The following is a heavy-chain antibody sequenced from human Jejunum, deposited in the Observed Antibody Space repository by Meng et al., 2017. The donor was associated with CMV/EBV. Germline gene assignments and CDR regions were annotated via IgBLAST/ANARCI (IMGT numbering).Heavy chain of an antibody. J-gene: IGHJ4*02. CDR3: ARVFGVAYFDS. D-gene: IGHD3-3*01. V-gene: IGHV1-18*01. CDR1: GYPFSNYG. CDR2: ISPYNDNA. Sequence: KASGYPFSNYGFTWVRRAPGQGLEWMGYISPYNDNANYAQKFQGRVTMTRDTSTSTAYMELRSLRADDTAVYYCARVFGVAYFDSWGQGTLVTVSS.